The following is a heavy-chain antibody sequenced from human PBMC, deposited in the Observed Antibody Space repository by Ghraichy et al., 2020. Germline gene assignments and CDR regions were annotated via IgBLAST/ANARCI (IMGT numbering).Heavy chain of an antibody. J-gene: IGHJ3*02. CDR3: AREGDAFDI. Sequence: GGSLRLSCAASGFTFSNYIITWVRRAPGKGLEWVANMRQDGCEKFYVDSVRGRFTISRDNAKNLLFLQMNSLRAEDTAVYYCAREGDAFDIWGQGTMVTVSS. V-gene: IGHV3-7*01. CDR2: MRQDGCEK. CDR1: GFTFSNYI.